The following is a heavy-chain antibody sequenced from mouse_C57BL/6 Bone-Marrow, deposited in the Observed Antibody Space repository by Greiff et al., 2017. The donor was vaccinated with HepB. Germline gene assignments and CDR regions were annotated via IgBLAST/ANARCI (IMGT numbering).Heavy chain of an antibody. CDR2: IYPRSGNT. CDR3: ARPRLLRPSWFAY. Sequence: QVQLQQSGAELARPGASVKLSCKASGYTFTSYGISWVKQSTGQGLEWIGEIYPRSGNTYYNEKVKGKATLTADKSSSTAYMELRSLTSEDSAVYFCARPRLLRPSWFAYWGQGTLVTVSA. D-gene: IGHD2-3*01. J-gene: IGHJ3*01. CDR1: GYTFTSYG. V-gene: IGHV1-81*01.